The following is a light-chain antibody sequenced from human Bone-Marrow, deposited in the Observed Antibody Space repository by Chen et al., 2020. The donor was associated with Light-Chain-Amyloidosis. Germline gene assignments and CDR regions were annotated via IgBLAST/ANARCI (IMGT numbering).Light chain of an antibody. Sequence: SYVLTPPSSVSVAPGQTAPIACGGNNIGSTSVHWYQQTPGQAPLLVVYDDSARPSGLPERLSGSNSGNTATLTISSVEAGDEADYYCQVWDRSSDRPVFGGGTKLTVL. CDR1: NIGSTS. CDR2: DDS. V-gene: IGLV3-21*02. CDR3: QVWDRSSDRPV. J-gene: IGLJ3*02.